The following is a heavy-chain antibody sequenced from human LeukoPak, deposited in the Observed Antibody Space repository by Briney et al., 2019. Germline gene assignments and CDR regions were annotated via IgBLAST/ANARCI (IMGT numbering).Heavy chain of an antibody. CDR2: ISYDGSNK. J-gene: IGHJ4*02. CDR1: GFTFSSYG. Sequence: TGGSLRLSCAASGFTFSSYGMHWVRQAPGKGLEWVAVISYDGSNKYYADSVKGRFTISRDNSKNTLYLQMNSLRAEDTAVYYCAKDKAAGNDYWGQGTLVTVSS. D-gene: IGHD6-13*01. V-gene: IGHV3-30*18. CDR3: AKDKAAGNDY.